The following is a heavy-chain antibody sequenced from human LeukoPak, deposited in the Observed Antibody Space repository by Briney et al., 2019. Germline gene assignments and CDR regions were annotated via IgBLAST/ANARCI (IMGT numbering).Heavy chain of an antibody. V-gene: IGHV3-23*01. CDR1: GFTFSNYG. CDR3: ARPITGYYYYYMDV. CDR2: ISGSGGST. Sequence: GGSLRLSCAASGFTFSNYGMNWVRQAPGKGLEWVSAISGSGGSTYYADSVKGRFTISRDNSKNTLYLQMNSLRAEDTAVYYCARPITGYYYYYMDVWGKGTTVTVSS. J-gene: IGHJ6*03.